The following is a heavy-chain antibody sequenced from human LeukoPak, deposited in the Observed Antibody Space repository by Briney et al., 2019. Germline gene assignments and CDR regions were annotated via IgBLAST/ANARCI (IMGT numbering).Heavy chain of an antibody. D-gene: IGHD3-9*01. CDR3: TRGNILSGYCFDF. CDR1: GGSFSGYY. V-gene: IGHV4-34*01. Sequence: SETLSLTCAVYGGSFSGYYWSWIRQPPGKGLEWIGEINHSGSTNYNPSLKSRATISIETSKNQVSLRLSSVTAADTAVYYCTRGNILSGYCFDFWGQGALVTVSS. CDR2: INHSGST. J-gene: IGHJ4*02.